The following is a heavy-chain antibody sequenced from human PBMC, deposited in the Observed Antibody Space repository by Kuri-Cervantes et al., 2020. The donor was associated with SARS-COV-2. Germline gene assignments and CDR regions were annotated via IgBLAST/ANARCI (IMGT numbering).Heavy chain of an antibody. CDR2: ISHSGST. D-gene: IGHD3-10*01. V-gene: IGHV4-34*01. J-gene: IGHJ4*02. CDR1: GGSFSGYY. Sequence: GSLRLSCAVYGGSFSGYYWSWIRQPPGKGLEWIGEISHSGSTNYNPSLKSRVTISVDTSKNQFSLKLSSVTAADTAVYYCARALYSSGSYYNGFDYWGQGTLVTVSS. CDR3: ARALYSSGSYYNGFDY.